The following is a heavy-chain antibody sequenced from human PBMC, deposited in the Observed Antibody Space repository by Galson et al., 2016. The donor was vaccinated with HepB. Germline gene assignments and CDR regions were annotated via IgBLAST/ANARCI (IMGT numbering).Heavy chain of an antibody. CDR3: AKWSDAAATY. J-gene: IGHJ4*02. V-gene: IGHV3-23*01. Sequence: SPRLPCAGSGFTLSTSAMGWVRQAPGKRVEWVSAISGSGDTTYYADSVKGRFSISRDNSKNTLYLQMSSLTAEDTAVYYCAKWSDAAATYWGQGALVTVSS. CDR1: GFTLSTSA. CDR2: ISGSGDTT. D-gene: IGHD6-13*01.